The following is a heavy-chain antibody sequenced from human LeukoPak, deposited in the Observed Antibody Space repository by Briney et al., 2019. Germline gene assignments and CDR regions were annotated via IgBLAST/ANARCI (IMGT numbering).Heavy chain of an antibody. CDR2: ISSGSTYI. CDR3: ARLGYCSGGSCSSFDY. D-gene: IGHD2-15*01. Sequence: GGSLRLSCAASGFTFSSYIMNWVRQAPGKGLEWVASISSGSTYIYYADSVKGRFTISRDNAKNSLYLQMNSLRAEDTAVYYCARLGYCSGGSCSSFDYWGQGALVTVSS. CDR1: GFTFSSYI. V-gene: IGHV3-21*01. J-gene: IGHJ4*02.